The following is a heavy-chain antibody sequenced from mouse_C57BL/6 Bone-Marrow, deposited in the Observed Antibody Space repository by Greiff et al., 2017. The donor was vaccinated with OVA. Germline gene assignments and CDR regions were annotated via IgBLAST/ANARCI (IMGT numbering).Heavy chain of an antibody. D-gene: IGHD1-1*01. V-gene: IGHV1-62-2*01. CDR2: FYPGSGSI. CDR3: ARHGNYGSSPYWYCDV. CDR1: GYTFTEYT. Sequence: QVQLKASGAELVTPGASVTLSCKASGYTFTEYTIHWVKQRSGQGLEWIGWFYPGSGSIKYNEKFKDKATLTADQSSRTVYMELSKLTAEDSAVYFCARHGNYGSSPYWYCDVWGTGTTVTVSS. J-gene: IGHJ1*03.